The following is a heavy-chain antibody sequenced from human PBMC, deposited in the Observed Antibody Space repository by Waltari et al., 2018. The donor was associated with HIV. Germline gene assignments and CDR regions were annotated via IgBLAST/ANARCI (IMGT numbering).Heavy chain of an antibody. V-gene: IGHV1-8*01. J-gene: IGHJ4*02. CDR2: MNPNSGNT. Sequence: QVQLLQSGAQVQKPRASVTVSCKASAYTFPSYVITWVRQATRQGLKWMGWMNPNSGNTGYAQKFQGRVTMTRNTSISTAYMELSSLRSEDTAVYYCARGQEPTLYRVWGQGTLVTVSS. CDR3: ARGQEPTLYRV. D-gene: IGHD2-2*02. CDR1: AYTFPSYV.